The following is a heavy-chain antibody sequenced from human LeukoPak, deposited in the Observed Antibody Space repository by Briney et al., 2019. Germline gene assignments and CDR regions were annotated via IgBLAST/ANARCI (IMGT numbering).Heavy chain of an antibody. D-gene: IGHD4-23*01. V-gene: IGHV4-4*07. CDR1: GGSITNYY. CDR3: ATLTGGDDAFDI. CDR2: IYTSGST. J-gene: IGHJ3*02. Sequence: SETLSLTCTVSGGSITNYYWSWIRQPAGKGLEWIGHIYTSGSTNYNPSLKSRVTISVLTSKNRFSLKLSSVTAADTAVYYCATLTGGDDAFDIWGQGTMVTVSS.